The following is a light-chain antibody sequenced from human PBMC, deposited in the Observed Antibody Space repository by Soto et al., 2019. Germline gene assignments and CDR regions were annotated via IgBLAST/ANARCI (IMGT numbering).Light chain of an antibody. CDR2: GAS. V-gene: IGKV3-20*01. Sequence: EIVLTQSPGTLSLFPGERATLSCRASQSISSNYIAWYQHKPGQAPRLLIHGASNRATGIPDRFSGAGSGTDFTLTISRLEPEDFAVYYCHQYGSAPAWTFGQGTKVEIK. CDR1: QSISSNY. CDR3: HQYGSAPAWT. J-gene: IGKJ1*01.